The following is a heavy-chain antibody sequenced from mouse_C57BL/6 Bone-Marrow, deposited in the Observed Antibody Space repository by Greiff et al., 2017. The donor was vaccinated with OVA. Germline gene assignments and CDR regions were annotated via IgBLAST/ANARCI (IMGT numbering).Heavy chain of an antibody. CDR3: ASLIYLAWFAY. CDR1: GYTFTSYW. J-gene: IGHJ3*01. CDR2: IYPGSGST. D-gene: IGHD2-4*01. V-gene: IGHV1-55*01. Sequence: VQLQQPGAELVKPGASVKMSCKASGYTFTSYWITWVKQRPGQGLEWIGDIYPGSGSTNYNEKFKGKATLTVDKSYSTAYMQLSSLTSSDSAVFSCASLIYLAWFAYWGQGTLVTVSA.